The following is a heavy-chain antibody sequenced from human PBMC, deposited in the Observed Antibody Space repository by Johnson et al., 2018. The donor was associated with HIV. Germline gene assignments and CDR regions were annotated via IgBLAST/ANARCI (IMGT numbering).Heavy chain of an antibody. D-gene: IGHD2/OR15-2a*01. CDR3: AKVRRMDAFDI. V-gene: IGHV3-NL1*01. Sequence: QMQLVESGGGVVQPGGSLRLSCAASGFTFSSYGMHWVRQAPGKGLEWVAVIYSGGSTYYADSVKGRFTISRDNSKNTLYLQMNSLRAEDTAVYYCAKVRRMDAFDIWGQGTMVTVSS. J-gene: IGHJ3*02. CDR1: GFTFSSYG. CDR2: IYSGGST.